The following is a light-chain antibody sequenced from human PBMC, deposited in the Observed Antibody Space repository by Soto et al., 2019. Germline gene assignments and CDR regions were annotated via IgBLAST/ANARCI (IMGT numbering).Light chain of an antibody. CDR3: QQYVRT. V-gene: IGKV3-20*01. Sequence: DIVLTQSPGTLSLSPGERATLSCRASQSVNSNYLAWYQQKPGQAPRLLIFGASTRATGISDRFRGSGSGTDFTLTINRLEPEVFAVYYCQQYVRTFGQGTKLEIK. CDR2: GAS. CDR1: QSVNSNY. J-gene: IGKJ2*01.